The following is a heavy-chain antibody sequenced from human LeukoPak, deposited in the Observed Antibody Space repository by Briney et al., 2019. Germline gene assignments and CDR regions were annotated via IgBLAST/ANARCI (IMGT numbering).Heavy chain of an antibody. Sequence: PSETLSLTCTVSGYSITMYYWTWIRQPPGKGLEWIGYVDHTGSTNFNPSLNGRVSISRDTSKNLFSLRLRSVTAADTAVYFCARGRVSSSTWYSTYYYYFYMDVWGKGTTVTVSS. J-gene: IGHJ6*03. D-gene: IGHD1-1*01. CDR3: ARGRVSSSTWYSTYYYYFYMDV. V-gene: IGHV4-59*01. CDR2: VDHTGST. CDR1: GYSITMYY.